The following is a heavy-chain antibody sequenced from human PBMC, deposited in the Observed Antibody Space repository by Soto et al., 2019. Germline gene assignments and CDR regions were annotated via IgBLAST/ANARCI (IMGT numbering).Heavy chain of an antibody. D-gene: IGHD1-1*01. J-gene: IGHJ4*02. Sequence: QVHLVQSGAEVKKPGASVKVSCKGSGYGFTTYGITWVRQAPGQGLEWMAWISAHNGNTNYAQKLQGSVTVTRDTSTSTAYMELRSLRTDDTAVYYCARGRYGDYWSQGALVTVSS. V-gene: IGHV1-18*01. CDR2: ISAHNGNT. CDR3: ARGRYGDY. CDR1: GYGFTTYG.